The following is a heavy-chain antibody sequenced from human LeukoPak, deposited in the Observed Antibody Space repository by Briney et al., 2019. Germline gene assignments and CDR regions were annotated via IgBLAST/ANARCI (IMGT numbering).Heavy chain of an antibody. D-gene: IGHD2-2*01. Sequence: GGSLRLSCAASGFTFSSYSMNWVRQAPGKGLEWVSSISSSSSYIYYADSVKGRFTISRDNAKNSLYLQMNSLRAEDTAVYYCARDRGSTPPVDYWGQGTLVTVSS. CDR2: ISSSSSYI. CDR1: GFTFSSYS. J-gene: IGHJ4*02. V-gene: IGHV3-21*01. CDR3: ARDRGSTPPVDY.